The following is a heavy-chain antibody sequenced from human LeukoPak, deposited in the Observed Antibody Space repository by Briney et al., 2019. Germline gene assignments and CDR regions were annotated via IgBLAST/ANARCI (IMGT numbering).Heavy chain of an antibody. J-gene: IGHJ4*02. CDR1: GGSISSSNYN. Sequence: PSETLSLTCSVAGGSISSSNYNWGWIRQPPGKGLEWIGSIYYSGNTYYNASLKSQVSISIDTSKNQFSLRLTSVTAADTAVYYCARQTGSGLFILPGGQGTLVTVSS. CDR3: ARQTGSGLFILP. D-gene: IGHD3/OR15-3a*01. CDR2: IYYSGNT. V-gene: IGHV4-39*01.